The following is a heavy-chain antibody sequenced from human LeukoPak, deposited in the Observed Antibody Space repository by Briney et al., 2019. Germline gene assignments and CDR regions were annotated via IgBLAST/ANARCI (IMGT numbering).Heavy chain of an antibody. CDR1: GGSITRYY. CDR3: ARASVVTYYFDY. CDR2: IYYSGST. J-gene: IGHJ4*02. Sequence: PSETLPLTCTVSGGSITRYYWSWIRQPPGKGLEWIGYIYYSGSTNYNPSLKNRVTISVDTSKNQFSLKLSSVTAADTAVYYCARASVVTYYFDYWGQGTLVTVSS. D-gene: IGHD3-22*01. V-gene: IGHV4-59*08.